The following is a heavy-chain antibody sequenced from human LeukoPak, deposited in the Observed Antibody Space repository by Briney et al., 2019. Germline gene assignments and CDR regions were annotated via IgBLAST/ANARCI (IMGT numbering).Heavy chain of an antibody. CDR2: INYSGKA. CDR3: ARSSYSSGRYGGLDV. J-gene: IGHJ6*02. CDR1: GDSFTSTDDF. D-gene: IGHD3-22*01. V-gene: IGHV4-39*01. Sequence: SSETLSLTCTVSGDSFTSTDDFWGWIRQPPGKGLEWIGSINYSGKAYYNPSLKSRVIISVDTSMNQVSLRLSSVTAADTAVYYCARSSYSSGRYGGLDVWGQGTTVTVSS.